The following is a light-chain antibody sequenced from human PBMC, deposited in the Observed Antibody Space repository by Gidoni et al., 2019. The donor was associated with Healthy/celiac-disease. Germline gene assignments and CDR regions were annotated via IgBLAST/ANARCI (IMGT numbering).Light chain of an antibody. CDR2: DAS. V-gene: IGKV1-5*01. CDR1: QSISSW. CDR3: LQYNSYIT. Sequence: EIQMTQSPSTLAASVGDRVTITCRASQSISSWLAWYQQKPGKAPKLLIYDASNLESGVPSRFSGSLSGTEFTLAISSLQPDDFATYYCLQYNSYITFGQGTKVGIK. J-gene: IGKJ1*01.